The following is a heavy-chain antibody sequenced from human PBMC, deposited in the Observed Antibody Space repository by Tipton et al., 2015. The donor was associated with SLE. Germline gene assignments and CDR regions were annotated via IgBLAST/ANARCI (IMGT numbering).Heavy chain of an antibody. CDR2: IRYDGNIR. V-gene: IGHV3-30*02. Sequence: GSLRLSCAASGFTFNTYGMHWFRQGPGKGLEWVAFIRYDGNIRYYRDSVKGRFTISRDNSKNTLYLQMNSLRAEDTAMYYCGNLYYDHSGNLPGGQWGQGSLVTVSS. D-gene: IGHD3-22*01. J-gene: IGHJ4*02. CDR3: GNLYYDHSGNLPGGQ. CDR1: GFTFNTYG.